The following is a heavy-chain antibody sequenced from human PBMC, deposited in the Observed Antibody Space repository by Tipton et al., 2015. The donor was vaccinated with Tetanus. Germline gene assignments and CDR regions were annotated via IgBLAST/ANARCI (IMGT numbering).Heavy chain of an antibody. D-gene: IGHD2-15*01. CDR1: GFTFSAYA. CDR3: ARVPGAGVGYCSGGNCHYFDY. J-gene: IGHJ4*02. CDR2: ITGSSSYI. Sequence: GSLRLSCVASGFTFSAYAMSWVRQAPGKGLEWVSSITGSSSYIYYADSVKGRFTISRDNAKNSLYLQMNSLRAEDTAMYYCARVPGAGVGYCSGGNCHYFDYWGQGTLVTVSS. V-gene: IGHV3-21*01.